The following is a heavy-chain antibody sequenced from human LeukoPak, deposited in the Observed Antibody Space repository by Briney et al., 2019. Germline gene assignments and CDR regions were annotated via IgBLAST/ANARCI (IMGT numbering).Heavy chain of an antibody. CDR1: GYTFTGYY. D-gene: IGHD6-13*01. CDR3: AISGYSSSWDSDY. CDR2: INPNSGGT. J-gene: IGHJ4*02. Sequence: ASVKVSCKASGYTFTGYYMHWVRQAPGQGLEWMGRINPNSGGTNYAQKFQGRVTMTRDTSISTAYMELSRLRSDDTAVYYCAISGYSSSWDSDYWGQGTLVTVSS. V-gene: IGHV1-2*06.